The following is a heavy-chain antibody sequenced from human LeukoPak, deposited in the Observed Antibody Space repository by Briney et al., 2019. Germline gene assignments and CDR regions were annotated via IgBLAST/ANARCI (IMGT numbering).Heavy chain of an antibody. D-gene: IGHD1-26*01. CDR3: ARAPRGSDIFDY. CDR2: IYRSGST. Sequence: SETLSLTCTVSGDSISRSSYYWGWIRQPPGKGLERIGTIYRSGSTYYNPSLKSRVTMSVDTSKNQFSLKLSSVTAADTAVYYCARAPRGSDIFDYWGQGTLVTVSS. V-gene: IGHV4-39*07. J-gene: IGHJ4*02. CDR1: GDSISRSSYY.